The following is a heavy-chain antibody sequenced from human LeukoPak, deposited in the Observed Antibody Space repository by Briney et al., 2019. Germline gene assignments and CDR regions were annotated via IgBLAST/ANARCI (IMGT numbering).Heavy chain of an antibody. J-gene: IGHJ4*02. D-gene: IGHD3-16*02. CDR2: ISYDETNK. CDR3: VKDIDYVWGSYRSRDY. CDR1: GFTFSSNG. Sequence: GGSLRLSCAASGFTFSSNGMHWVRQAPGKGLEWVAVISYDETNKYYADSVKGRFTISRDNSKNTLYLQMNSLRVEDTAIYYCVKDIDYVWGSYRSRDYWGQGTLVTVSS. V-gene: IGHV3-30*18.